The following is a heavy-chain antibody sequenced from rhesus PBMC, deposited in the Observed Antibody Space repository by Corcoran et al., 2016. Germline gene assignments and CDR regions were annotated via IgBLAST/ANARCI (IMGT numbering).Heavy chain of an antibody. J-gene: IGHJ3*01. CDR3: ALLGGGGSWDDAFDF. CDR2: ISNGGGST. Sequence: EVQLVESGGGLAKPGGSLRLSCAASGFTFSDYYMDWVRQAPGKGLEWVSRISNGGGSTWYADSVKGRFTISRENAKNTLDVQMNSLRAEDTAVYYCALLGGGGSWDDAFDFWGQGLRVTVSS. D-gene: IGHD6-25*01. CDR1: GFTFSDYY. V-gene: IGHV3-178*01.